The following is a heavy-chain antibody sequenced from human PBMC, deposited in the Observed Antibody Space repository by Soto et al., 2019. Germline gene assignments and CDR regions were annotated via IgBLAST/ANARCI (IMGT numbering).Heavy chain of an antibody. CDR1: GFTFSSYG. CDR3: ANGDYYDFWSGRITDYYGMDV. J-gene: IGHJ6*02. D-gene: IGHD3-3*01. Sequence: GGSLRLSCAASGFTFSSYGMHWVRQAPGKGLEWVAVISYDGSNKYYADSVKGRFTIYRDNSKNTLYLQMNSLRAEDTAVYYCANGDYYDFWSGRITDYYGMDVWGQGTTVTVSS. V-gene: IGHV3-30*18. CDR2: ISYDGSNK.